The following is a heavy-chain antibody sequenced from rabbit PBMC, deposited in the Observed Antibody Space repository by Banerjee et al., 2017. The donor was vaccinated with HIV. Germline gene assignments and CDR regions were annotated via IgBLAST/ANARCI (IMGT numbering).Heavy chain of an antibody. V-gene: IGHV1S40*01. CDR3: ARWNTGSGASYDFDP. Sequence: GFDLTSHYYLCWVRQGPGKGLEWLGCISGDGGTTYYANWAKGRFTISKTSSTTVTLQATSLTAADTATYFCARWNTGSGASYDFDPWGPRDPRHRL. CDR2: ISGDGGTT. CDR1: GFDLTSHYY. D-gene: IGHD7-1*01. J-gene: IGHJ2*01.